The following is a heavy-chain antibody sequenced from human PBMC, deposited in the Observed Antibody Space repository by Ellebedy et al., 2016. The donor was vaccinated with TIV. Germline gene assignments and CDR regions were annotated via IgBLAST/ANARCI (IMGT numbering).Heavy chain of an antibody. J-gene: IGHJ6*02. CDR3: ARVFMAEQIVVGGKYYYYGMDV. CDR2: ISASNGKT. V-gene: IGHV1-18*04. CDR1: GYTFASYG. D-gene: IGHD3-22*01. Sequence: AASVKVSCKASGYTFASYGISWVRQAPGQGLEWMGWISASNGKTYYIQKLQGRVTMTTETSTSTAYMELRSRKSDDTAVYYCARVFMAEQIVVGGKYYYYGMDVWGQGTTVTVSS.